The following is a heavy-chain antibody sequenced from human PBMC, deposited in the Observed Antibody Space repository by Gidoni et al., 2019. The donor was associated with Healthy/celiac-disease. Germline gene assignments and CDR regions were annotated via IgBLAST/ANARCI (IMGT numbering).Heavy chain of an antibody. V-gene: IGHV4-39*01. Sequence: QLQLQESGPGLVKPSETLSLTCTVSGGSISSSSYYWGWIRQPPGKGLEWMGSIYYSGSTYYNPSLKSRVTISVDTSKNQFSLKLSSVTAADTAVYYCARHGSGGGYYYDSSGYYHGMDVWGQGTTVTVSS. D-gene: IGHD3-22*01. CDR2: IYYSGST. CDR3: ARHGSGGGYYYDSSGYYHGMDV. CDR1: GGSISSSSYY. J-gene: IGHJ6*02.